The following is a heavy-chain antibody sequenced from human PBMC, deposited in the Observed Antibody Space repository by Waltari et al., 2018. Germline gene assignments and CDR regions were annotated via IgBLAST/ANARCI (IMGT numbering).Heavy chain of an antibody. CDR1: GGTFSSYT. CDR2: IIPILGIA. D-gene: IGHD1-7*01. CDR3: ARGEVTGTTSTFDI. J-gene: IGHJ3*02. V-gene: IGHV1-69*02. Sequence: QVQLVQSGAEVKKPGSSVKVSGKASGGTFSSYTSSWVRKAPGQGLEWMGRIIPILGIANYAQKFQGRVTITADKSTSTAYMELSSLRSEDTAVYYCARGEVTGTTSTFDIWGQGTMVTVSS.